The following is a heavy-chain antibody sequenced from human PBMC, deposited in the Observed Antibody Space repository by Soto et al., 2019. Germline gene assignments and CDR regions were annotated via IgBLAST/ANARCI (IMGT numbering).Heavy chain of an antibody. D-gene: IGHD6-13*01. CDR3: ARFWGRAYDY. CDR2: ISYDGSNK. J-gene: IGHJ4*02. V-gene: IGHV3-30-3*01. Sequence: QVQLVESGGGVVQPGRSLRLSCAASGFTFSSYAMHWVRQAPGKGLEWVAVISYDGSNKYYADSVKGRFTISRDNSKNTPYLQTHSLRAEDTAMYYCARFWGRAYDYWGQGTLVTVS. CDR1: GFTFSSYA.